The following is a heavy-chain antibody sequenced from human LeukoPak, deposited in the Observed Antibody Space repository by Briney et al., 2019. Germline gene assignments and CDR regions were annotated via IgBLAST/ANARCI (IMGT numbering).Heavy chain of an antibody. J-gene: IGHJ3*02. D-gene: IGHD3-16*02. CDR1: GFTFSFRSYW. V-gene: IGHV3-74*01. CDR3: SGGGYHHGFDI. CDR2: IDNDGSDT. Sequence: GGSVRLSCTASGFTFSFRSYWMHWVRQAPGRGLVWISRIDNDGSDTIYADSVKGRFTISRDNAKNTVYFQMNSLRAEDTALTNFSGGGYHHGFDISGPGTMVTVSS.